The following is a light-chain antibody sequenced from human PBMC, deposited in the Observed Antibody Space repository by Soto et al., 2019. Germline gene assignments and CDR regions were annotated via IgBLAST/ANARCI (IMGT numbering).Light chain of an antibody. CDR1: QSVRSRY. Sequence: DIVLTQSPGTLSLSPGERATLSCRASQSVRSRYLAWYQQKAGQAPRLLINDASRRATGIPDRFSGSGSGTVLTLTIRILEPEDFSVKYCQQYGSSVSVGGGTKVEIK. V-gene: IGKV3-20*01. CDR2: DAS. CDR3: QQYGSSVS. J-gene: IGKJ4*01.